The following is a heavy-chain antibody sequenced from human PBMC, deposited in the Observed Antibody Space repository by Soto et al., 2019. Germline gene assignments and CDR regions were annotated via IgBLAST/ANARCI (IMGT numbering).Heavy chain of an antibody. Sequence: SETLSLTCTVSGGSISSYYWSWIRQPPGKGLEWIGYIYYCGSTNYNPSLKSRVTISVDTSKNQFSLKLSSVTAADTAVYYCARDSGPNSYDSSGRKAFEIWGQGTMVTVSS. CDR2: IYYCGST. D-gene: IGHD3-22*01. V-gene: IGHV4-59*01. CDR1: GGSISSYY. J-gene: IGHJ3*02. CDR3: ARDSGPNSYDSSGRKAFEI.